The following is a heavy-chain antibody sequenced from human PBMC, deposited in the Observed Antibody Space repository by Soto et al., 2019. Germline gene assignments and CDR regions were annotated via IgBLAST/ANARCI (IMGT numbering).Heavy chain of an antibody. V-gene: IGHV4-61*01. CDR3: AGEGMWVSPAGRDYYGMDV. CDR1: GGSVSSGSYY. D-gene: IGHD6-13*01. J-gene: IGHJ6*02. CDR2: IYYSGST. Sequence: KSSETLSLTCTVSGGSVSSGSYYWSWIRQPPGKGLEWIGYIYYSGSTNYNPSLKSRVTISVDTSKNQFSLKLSSVTAADTAVYYCAGEGMWVSPAGRDYYGMDVWGQGTTVTVSS.